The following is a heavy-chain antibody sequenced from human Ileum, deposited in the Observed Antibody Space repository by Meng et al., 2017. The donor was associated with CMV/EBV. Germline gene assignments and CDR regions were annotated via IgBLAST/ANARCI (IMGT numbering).Heavy chain of an antibody. CDR2: IYHTGST. V-gene: IGHV4-4*02. D-gene: IGHD6-19*01. Sequence: LSRASTISGGSFSSENWWSWGRQPPGKGLEWIGEIYHTGSTHYNPFLKSRVIISIDTSKSQNSLKVTSVTAADTAMYYCARDRAVNLWGQGTMVTVSS. CDR3: ARDRAVNL. J-gene: IGHJ3*01. CDR1: GGSFSSENW.